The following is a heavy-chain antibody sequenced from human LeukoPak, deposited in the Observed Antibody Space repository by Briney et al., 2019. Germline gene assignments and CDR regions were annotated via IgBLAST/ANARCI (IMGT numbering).Heavy chain of an antibody. V-gene: IGHV4-59*01. CDR2: IYYSGST. Sequence: SETLSLTCTVSGGSISSYYWSWIRQPPGKGLEWIGYIYYSGSTNYNPSLKSRVTISVDTSKNQFSLKLSSVTAADTAVYYCAGGWYWEEYYFDYWGQGTPVTVSS. CDR1: GGSISSYY. CDR3: AGGWYWEEYYFDY. D-gene: IGHD6-19*01. J-gene: IGHJ4*02.